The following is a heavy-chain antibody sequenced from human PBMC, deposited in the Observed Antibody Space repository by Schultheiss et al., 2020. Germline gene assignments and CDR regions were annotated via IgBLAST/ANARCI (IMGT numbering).Heavy chain of an antibody. Sequence: GGSLRLSCAASGFTFSSYWMSWVRQAPGKGLEWVANIKQDGSEKYYVDSVKGRFTIYRDNAKNSLYLQMNDLRAEDTAVYYCVRGLSGSLRALDYWGQGTLVTVSS. CDR1: GFTFSSYW. CDR3: VRGLSGSLRALDY. CDR2: IKQDGSEK. J-gene: IGHJ4*02. V-gene: IGHV3-7*01. D-gene: IGHD1-26*01.